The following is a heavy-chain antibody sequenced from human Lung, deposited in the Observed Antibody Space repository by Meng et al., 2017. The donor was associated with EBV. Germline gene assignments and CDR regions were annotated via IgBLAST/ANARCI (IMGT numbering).Heavy chain of an antibody. CDR3: ARGPTTYFDY. Sequence: HVQLQGSRPVLVKLSQPLSLTCTVSGGSISSGDYYWSWIRQPPGKGLEWIGYIYYSGSTYYNPSLKSRVTISVDTSKNQFSLKLSSVTAADTAVYYCARGPTTYFDYWGQGTLVTVSS. J-gene: IGHJ4*02. D-gene: IGHD4-17*01. V-gene: IGHV4-30-4*01. CDR1: GGSISSGDYY. CDR2: IYYSGST.